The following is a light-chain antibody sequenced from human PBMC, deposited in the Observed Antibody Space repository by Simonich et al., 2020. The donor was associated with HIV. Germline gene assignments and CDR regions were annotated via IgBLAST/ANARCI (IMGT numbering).Light chain of an antibody. CDR2: GAS. V-gene: IGKV3-15*01. CDR3: QQYNNWPLT. Sequence: EIVMTQSPATLSVSQGERATPSCRASQSVRSNLAWYQQKPGQAPRLLIHGASTRATGIPARFSGSGSGTEFTLTISSLQSEDFAVYNCQQYNNWPLTFGGGTKVEIK. J-gene: IGKJ4*01. CDR1: QSVRSN.